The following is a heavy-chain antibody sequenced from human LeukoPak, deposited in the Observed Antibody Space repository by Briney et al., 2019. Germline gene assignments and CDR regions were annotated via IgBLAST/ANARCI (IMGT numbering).Heavy chain of an antibody. CDR3: AKDVDSGTYFDY. D-gene: IGHD3-10*01. Sequence: PGGSLRLSCAASGFTFSSYGMSWVRRAPGKGLEWVSSISGSGGSTYYADSVKGRFTISRDNSKNTLYLQMNSLRAEDTAVYYCAKDVDSGTYFDYWGQGTLVTVSS. CDR1: GFTFSSYG. CDR2: ISGSGGST. V-gene: IGHV3-23*01. J-gene: IGHJ4*02.